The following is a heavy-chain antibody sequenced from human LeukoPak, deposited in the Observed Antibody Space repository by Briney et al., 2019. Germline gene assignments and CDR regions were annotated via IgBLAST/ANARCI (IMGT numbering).Heavy chain of an antibody. CDR2: ISGSGGST. J-gene: IGHJ4*02. V-gene: IGHV3-23*01. CDR1: GFTFSSYA. CDR3: AKDRPESSWYQYYFGY. Sequence: GGSLRLSCAASGFTFSSYAMSWVRQAPGKGLEWVSAISGSGGSTYYADSVKGRFTISRDNSKNTLYLQMNSLRAEDTAVYYCAKDRPESSWYQYYFGYWGQGTLVTVSS. D-gene: IGHD6-13*01.